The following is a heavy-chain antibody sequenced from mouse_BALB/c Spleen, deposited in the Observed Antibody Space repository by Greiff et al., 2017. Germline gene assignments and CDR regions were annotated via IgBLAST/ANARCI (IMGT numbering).Heavy chain of an antibody. CDR1: GYTFTSYW. Sequence: DVQLQESGTVLARPGASVKMSCKASGYTFTSYWMHWVKQRPGQGLEWIGAIYPGNSDTSYNQKFKGKAKLTAVTSTSTAYMELSSLTNEDSAVYYCTRSRYDYYAMDYWGQGTSVTVSS. CDR3: TRSRYDYYAMDY. D-gene: IGHD2-14*01. V-gene: IGHV1-5*01. J-gene: IGHJ4*01. CDR2: IYPGNSDT.